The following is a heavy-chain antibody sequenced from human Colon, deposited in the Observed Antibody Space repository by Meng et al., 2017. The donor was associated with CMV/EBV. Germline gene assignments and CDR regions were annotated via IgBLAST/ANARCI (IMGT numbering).Heavy chain of an antibody. D-gene: IGHD3-3*01. Sequence: GESLKISCAGSGFNSIGYSMNWVRQAPGKGLEWLASITRGSGYTHYADSVKGRFTISRDSAKNSLFLEMNSLRPDDTAVYYCARVHGFGVVNGMDVWGQGTTVTVSS. V-gene: IGHV3-21*01. CDR1: GFNSIGYS. CDR2: ITRGSGYT. J-gene: IGHJ6*02. CDR3: ARVHGFGVVNGMDV.